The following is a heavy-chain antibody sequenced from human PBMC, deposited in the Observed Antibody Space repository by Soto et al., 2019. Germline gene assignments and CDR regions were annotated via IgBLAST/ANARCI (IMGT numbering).Heavy chain of an antibody. V-gene: IGHV1-69*13. CDR1: GGTFSSYA. CDR3: ARGNAVWSYFDY. CDR2: IIPIFGTA. J-gene: IGHJ4*02. Sequence: WASVKVSCKASGGTFSSYAISWVRQAPGQGLEWMGGIIPIFGTANYAQKFQGRVTITADESTSTAYMELSSLRSEDTAVYYCARGNAVWSYFDYWGQGTLVTVSS. D-gene: IGHD2-8*01.